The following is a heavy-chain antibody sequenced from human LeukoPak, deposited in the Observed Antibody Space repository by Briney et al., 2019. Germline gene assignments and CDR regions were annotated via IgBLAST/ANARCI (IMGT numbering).Heavy chain of an antibody. CDR1: GYTFTSYY. D-gene: IGHD3-10*01. V-gene: IGHV1-46*01. J-gene: IGHJ4*02. CDR2: INPSGAST. CDR3: AILWFGESYYFDY. Sequence: ASVNVSCKASGYTFTSYYMHWVRHAPGQGLEWMGIINPSGASTSYAQKFQGRVTMTRDTSTSTVYMELSSLRSEDTAVYYCAILWFGESYYFDYWGQGTLVTVSS.